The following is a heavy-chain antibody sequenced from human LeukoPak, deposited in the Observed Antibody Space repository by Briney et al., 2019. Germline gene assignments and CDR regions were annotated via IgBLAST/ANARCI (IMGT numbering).Heavy chain of an antibody. CDR2: IRYDGSNK. J-gene: IGHJ3*02. CDR1: GFTFSSYG. CDR3: AKDSYCSSTSCYMASDAFDI. Sequence: GGSLRLSCAASGFTFSSYGMHWVRQAPGKGLEWVAFIRYDGSNKYYADSVKGRFTISRDNSKNTLYLQMNSLRAEDTAVYYCAKDSYCSSTSCYMASDAFDIWGQGTMATVSS. D-gene: IGHD2-2*02. V-gene: IGHV3-30*02.